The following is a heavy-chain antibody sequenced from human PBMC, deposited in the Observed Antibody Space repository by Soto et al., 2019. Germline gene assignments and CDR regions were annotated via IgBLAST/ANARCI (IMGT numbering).Heavy chain of an antibody. J-gene: IGHJ4*02. CDR2: TYYRSNWRH. CDR1: GDSVSSNTAA. Sequence: SQTLSLTCAISGDSVSSNTAAWNWITSSPSRGLEWLGRTYYRSNWRHDYAVSVRSRITVNPDTSQNHFPLQLNSETPDDTGVYYCARGVAGSGFDLWGQGTLVTVSS. D-gene: IGHD6-19*01. V-gene: IGHV6-1*01. CDR3: ARGVAGSGFDL.